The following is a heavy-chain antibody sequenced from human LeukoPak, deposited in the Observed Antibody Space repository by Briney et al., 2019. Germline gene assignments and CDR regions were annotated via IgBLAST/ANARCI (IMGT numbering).Heavy chain of an antibody. J-gene: IGHJ6*02. V-gene: IGHV4-34*01. D-gene: IGHD3-10*01. CDR2: INHSGST. CDR3: ARGLPWFGELFGYYYYGMDV. Sequence: SETLSLTCAVYGGSFSDYYWSWIRQPPGKGLEWIGEINHSGSTNYNPSLKSRVTISVDTSKNQFSLKLSSVTAADTAVYYCARGLPWFGELFGYYYYGMDVWGQGTTVTVSS. CDR1: GGSFSDYY.